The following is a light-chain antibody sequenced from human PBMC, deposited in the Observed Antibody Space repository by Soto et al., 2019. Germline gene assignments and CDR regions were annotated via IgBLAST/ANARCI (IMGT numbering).Light chain of an antibody. J-gene: IGLJ7*01. CDR1: SSNIGAGHD. V-gene: IGLV1-40*01. CDR3: QSYDIGLSAWV. Sequence: QSVLTQPPSVSGAPGQRVTISCTGSSSNIGAGHDVHWYQQLPGTAPKLLISGNNNRPSGVPERFSGSKSGTSASLAITGLQADDEADYYCQSYDIGLSAWVFGDGTQLTVL. CDR2: GNN.